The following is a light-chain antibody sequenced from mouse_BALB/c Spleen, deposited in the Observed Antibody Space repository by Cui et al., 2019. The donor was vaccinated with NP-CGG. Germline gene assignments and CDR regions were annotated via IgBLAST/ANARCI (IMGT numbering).Light chain of an antibody. Sequence: QAVVTQESAITTSPGETVTRTCRSSTGAVTTSNYANWVQEKPDHLFTGLIGGTNNRAPGVPARFSGSLIGDKAALTITGAQTEDEAIYFCALWYSNHWVFGGGTKLTVL. V-gene: IGLV1*01. CDR3: ALWYSNHWV. CDR1: TGAVTTSNY. CDR2: GTN. J-gene: IGLJ1*01.